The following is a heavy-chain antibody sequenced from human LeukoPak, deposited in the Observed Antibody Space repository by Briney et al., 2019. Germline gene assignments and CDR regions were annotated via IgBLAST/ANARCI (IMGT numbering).Heavy chain of an antibody. J-gene: IGHJ4*02. CDR2: IYYSGST. V-gene: IGHV4-59*12. CDR1: GGSISSFY. CDR3: ARDRYYYGSRSYYFDY. D-gene: IGHD3-10*01. Sequence: SETLSLTCTVSGGSISSFYWSWIRPPPGKGLEWIGYIYYSGSTNYNPSLESRVTISVDTSKNQFSLKLSSVTAADTAVYYCARDRYYYGSRSYYFDYWGQGTLVTVSS.